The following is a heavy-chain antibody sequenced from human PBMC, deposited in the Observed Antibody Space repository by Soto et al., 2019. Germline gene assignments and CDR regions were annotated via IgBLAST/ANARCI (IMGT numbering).Heavy chain of an antibody. CDR3: ARDWAAAGTFDY. Sequence: GASVKVSCKASGYTFTNYAMHWVRQAPGQGLEWMGWISAYNGNTNYAQKLQGRVTMTTDTSTSTAYMELRSLRSDDTAVYYCARDWAAAGTFDYWGQGTLVTVS. CDR2: ISAYNGNT. J-gene: IGHJ4*02. CDR1: GYTFTNYA. V-gene: IGHV1-18*01. D-gene: IGHD6-13*01.